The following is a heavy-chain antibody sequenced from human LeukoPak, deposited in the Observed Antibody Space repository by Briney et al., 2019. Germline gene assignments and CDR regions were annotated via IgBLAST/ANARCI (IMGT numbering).Heavy chain of an antibody. Sequence: GGSLRLSSAASGFTFSKVWMSWVRQAPGKGLEWVGRIKSKTDGGTIDYAAPVKGRFTISRDDSKDTLFLQMNSLKTEDTAVYYCTTDLSELDDSGYYAKYFHHWGQGTLVSVSS. CDR3: TTDLSELDDSGYYAKYFHH. J-gene: IGHJ1*01. CDR1: GFTFSKVW. D-gene: IGHD3-22*01. V-gene: IGHV3-15*01. CDR2: IKSKTDGGTI.